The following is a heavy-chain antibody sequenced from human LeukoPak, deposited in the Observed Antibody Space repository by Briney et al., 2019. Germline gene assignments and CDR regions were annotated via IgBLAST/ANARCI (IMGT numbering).Heavy chain of an antibody. D-gene: IGHD2-15*01. CDR3: ASSKRSCSGGRCYRSRFPPEYYYYYMEV. J-gene: IGHJ6*03. Sequence: GASVKVSCEASGGTFTSYAISWVRQAPGQGLEWMGRIIPIFGTANYAQKFQGRVTITTDESTSTAYMELSSLRSEDTAVYYCASSKRSCSGGRCYRSRFPPEYYYYYMEVWGKGTTVTVSS. CDR2: IIPIFGTA. V-gene: IGHV1-69*05. CDR1: GGTFTSYA.